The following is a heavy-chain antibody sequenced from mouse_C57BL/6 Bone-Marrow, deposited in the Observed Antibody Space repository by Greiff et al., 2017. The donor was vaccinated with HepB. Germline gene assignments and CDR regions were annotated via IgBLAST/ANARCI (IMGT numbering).Heavy chain of an antibody. D-gene: IGHD2-3*01. Sequence: EVMLVESGGGLVKPGGSLKLSCAASRFTFSDYGMHWVRQAPEKGLEWVAYISSGSSTIYYADTVKGRFTISRDNAKNTLFLQMTSLRSEDTAMYYCARAADDEGGWFAYGGKGTLVTVSA. CDR2: ISSGSSTI. V-gene: IGHV5-17*01. J-gene: IGHJ3*01. CDR1: RFTFSDYG. CDR3: ARAADDEGGWFAY.